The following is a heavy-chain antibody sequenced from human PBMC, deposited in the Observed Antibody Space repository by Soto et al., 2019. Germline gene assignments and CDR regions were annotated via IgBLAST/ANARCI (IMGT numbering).Heavy chain of an antibody. V-gene: IGHV3-21*01. CDR1: GFTFRSYA. CDR3: ARDLALAGNY. CDR2: ISSTSTYT. D-gene: IGHD6-19*01. Sequence: LRLSCAASGFTFRSYAMNWVRQTQEKGPEWVSSISSTSTYTHYADSVKGRFTISRDNANNSLFLQMNSLRAEDTAIYYCARDLALAGNYWGQGALVTVSS. J-gene: IGHJ4*02.